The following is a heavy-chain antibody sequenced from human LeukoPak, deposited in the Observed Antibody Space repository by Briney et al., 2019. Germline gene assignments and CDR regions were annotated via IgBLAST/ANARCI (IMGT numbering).Heavy chain of an antibody. Sequence: GGSLRLSCVGSGFTFRSHAMSWVRQAPEKGLEFVSGIYEDGGTTYYADSVKGRFSISRDNSKNTLYLQMDSLRGEDTAVYYCAKDFRIGYSAHFDYWGQGALVTVSS. CDR2: IYEDGGTT. CDR3: AKDFRIGYSAHFDY. V-gene: IGHV3-23*01. CDR1: GFTFRSHA. D-gene: IGHD2-21*01. J-gene: IGHJ4*02.